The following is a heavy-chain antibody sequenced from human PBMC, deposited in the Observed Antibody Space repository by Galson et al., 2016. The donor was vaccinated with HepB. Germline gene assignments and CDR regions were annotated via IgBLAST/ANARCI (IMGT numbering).Heavy chain of an antibody. J-gene: IGHJ6*02. V-gene: IGHV1-2*02. CDR1: GYTFTGYF. D-gene: IGHD4-17*01. CDR2: IKPHSGGT. CDR3: AREFDRHKVTTYYYYGLDV. Sequence: SVKVSCKASGYTFTGYFIHWVRQAPGQGLEWMGLIKPHSGGTKFAQKFQGRVTMTRDTATSTVYMELTSLRSDDTAVDFCAREFDRHKVTTYYYYGLDVWGQGTTVTVSS.